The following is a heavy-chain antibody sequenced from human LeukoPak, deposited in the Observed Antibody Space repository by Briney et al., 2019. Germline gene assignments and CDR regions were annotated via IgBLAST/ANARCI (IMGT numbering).Heavy chain of an antibody. D-gene: IGHD3-10*01. J-gene: IGHJ4*02. CDR2: INPNSGGT. Sequence: GASVKVSCKASGYTFTGYYMHWVRQAPGQGLEWMGWINPNSGGTNYAQKFQGRVTMTRDTSISTAYMELSRLRSDDTAVDYCARGGMVRGVIITNALIDYWGQGTLVTVSS. CDR3: ARGGMVRGVIITNALIDY. V-gene: IGHV1-2*02. CDR1: GYTFTGYY.